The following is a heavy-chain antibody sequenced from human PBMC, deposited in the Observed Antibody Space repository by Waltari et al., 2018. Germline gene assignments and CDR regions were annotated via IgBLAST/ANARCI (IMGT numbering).Heavy chain of an antibody. CDR1: GGSICRGGYY. D-gene: IGHD3-22*01. J-gene: IGHJ4*02. CDR3: ARLDVVMTAFDY. CDR2: IYHSGST. V-gene: IGHV4-31*03. Sequence: QVQLQESGPGLVKPSQTLSLTCTVSGGSICRGGYYWSWIRQHPGKGLEWIGYIYHSGSTYYNPSLKSRVTISVDRSKNQFSLKLSSVTAADTAVYYCARLDVVMTAFDYWGQGTLVTVSS.